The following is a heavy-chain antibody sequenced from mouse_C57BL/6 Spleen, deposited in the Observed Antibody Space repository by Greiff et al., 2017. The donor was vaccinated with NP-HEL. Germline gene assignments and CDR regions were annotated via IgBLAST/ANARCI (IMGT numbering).Heavy chain of an antibody. J-gene: IGHJ3*01. D-gene: IGHD3-2*02. CDR3: TSSGYVSWFAY. Sequence: DVKLQESGGGLVQPGGSMKLSCVASGFTFSNYWMNWVRQSPEKGLEWVAQIRLKSDNYATHYAESVKGRFTISRDDSKSSVYLQMNNLRAEDTGIYYCTSSGYVSWFAYWGQGTLVTVSA. CDR1: GFTFSNYW. CDR2: IRLKSDNYAT. V-gene: IGHV6-3*01.